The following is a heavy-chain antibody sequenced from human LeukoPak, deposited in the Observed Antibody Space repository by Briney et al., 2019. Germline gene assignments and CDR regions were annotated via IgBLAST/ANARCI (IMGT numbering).Heavy chain of an antibody. J-gene: IGHJ5*02. D-gene: IGHD6-13*01. CDR3: ARDEYSSSWSSNWFDP. V-gene: IGHV1-18*01. CDR1: GYTFTGYG. Sequence: ASVKVSCKASGYTFTGYGISWVRQAPGQGLEWMGWISAYNGNTNYAQKLQGRVTMTTDTSTSTAYMELRSLRSDDTAVYYCARDEYSSSWSSNWFDPWGQGTLVTVSS. CDR2: ISAYNGNT.